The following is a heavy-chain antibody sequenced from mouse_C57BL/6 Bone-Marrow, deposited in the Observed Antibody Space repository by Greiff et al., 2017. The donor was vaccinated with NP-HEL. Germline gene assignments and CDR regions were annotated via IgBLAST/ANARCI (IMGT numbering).Heavy chain of an antibody. CDR1: GFNIKDYY. D-gene: IGHD1-1*01. J-gene: IGHJ4*01. V-gene: IGHV14-2*01. CDR2: IDPEDGEA. Sequence: EVQLQQSGAELVKPGDSVKLSCTASGFNIKDYYMHWVKQRTEQGLEWIGRIDPEDGEAKYAPKLQGPATITADTYSNTSYLQLSSLTSDDTAVDYCARGGDYGSSYAMDYWGQGTSVTVSS. CDR3: ARGGDYGSSYAMDY.